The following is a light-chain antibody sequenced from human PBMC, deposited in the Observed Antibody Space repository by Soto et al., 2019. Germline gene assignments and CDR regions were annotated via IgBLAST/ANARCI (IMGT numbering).Light chain of an antibody. CDR3: ATWDDSQDDPVV. CDR1: SANIGEKT. CDR2: DDN. V-gene: IGLV1-44*01. Sequence: QSVLTQPPSASGTPGQRVTISCSGGSANIGEKTVSWYQQFPGTAPTLLIYDDNQRPSGVPDRCSGSKSGTSVSLAISGLRSEDEATYYCATWDDSQDDPVVFGGGTKLTVL. J-gene: IGLJ2*01.